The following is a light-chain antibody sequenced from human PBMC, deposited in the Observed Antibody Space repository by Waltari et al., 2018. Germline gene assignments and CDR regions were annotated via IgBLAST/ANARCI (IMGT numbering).Light chain of an antibody. CDR2: GNS. J-gene: IGLJ2*01. CDR3: QSYDSNLSGGV. CDR1: SSNIGAGYD. Sequence: QSVLTQPPSVSGAPGQRVTISCTGSSSNIGAGYDVPWYQQLPGTAPKLLIYGNSNRPSGVPDRFSGSKSGTSASLAITGLQAEDEADYYCQSYDSNLSGGVFGGGTKLTVL. V-gene: IGLV1-40*01.